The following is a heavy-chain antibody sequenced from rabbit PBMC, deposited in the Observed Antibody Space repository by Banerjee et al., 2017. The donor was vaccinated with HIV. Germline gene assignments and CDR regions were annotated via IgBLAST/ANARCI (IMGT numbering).Heavy chain of an antibody. V-gene: IGHV1S45*01. Sequence: QEQLVEYGGDLVKPGASLTLTCTASGFSFSSTYWIYWVRQAPGKGLEWIAYIYAGSTGSTDYASWAKGRFAISKAASTTVTLQMTRLTAADTATYFCARGLGGAAGNGYGLWGPGTLVTVS. D-gene: IGHD8-1*01. CDR3: ARGLGGAAGNGYGL. CDR2: IYAGSTGST. J-gene: IGHJ4*01. CDR1: GFSFSSTYW.